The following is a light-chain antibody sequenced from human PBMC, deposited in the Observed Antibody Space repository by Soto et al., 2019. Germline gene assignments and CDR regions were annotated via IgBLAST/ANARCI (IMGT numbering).Light chain of an antibody. CDR3: QSYDSSLSAVV. Sequence: SVLTQPPSVSGAPGQRVTISCTGSNSNLGAGYDVYWYQQLPGTAPKLLIYGNSNRPSGVPDRFSGSKSGTSASLAITGLQAEDEADYYCQSYDSSLSAVVFGGGTKLTVL. CDR2: GNS. CDR1: NSNLGAGYD. J-gene: IGLJ2*01. V-gene: IGLV1-40*01.